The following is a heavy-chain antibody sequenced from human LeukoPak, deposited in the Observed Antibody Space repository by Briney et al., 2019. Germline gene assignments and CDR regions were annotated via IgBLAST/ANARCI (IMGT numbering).Heavy chain of an antibody. CDR1: GGSISSSSYY. CDR3: ARVRKGWCSSTSCYILSSSYYYYMDV. V-gene: IGHV4-39*07. CDR2: IYYSGST. D-gene: IGHD2-2*02. J-gene: IGHJ6*03. Sequence: SETLSLTCTVSGGSISSSSYYWGWIRQPPGKGLEWIGSIYYSGSTYYNPSLKSRVTISVDTSKNQFSLKLSSVTAADTAVYYCARVRKGWCSSTSCYILSSSYYYYMDVWGKGTTVTVSS.